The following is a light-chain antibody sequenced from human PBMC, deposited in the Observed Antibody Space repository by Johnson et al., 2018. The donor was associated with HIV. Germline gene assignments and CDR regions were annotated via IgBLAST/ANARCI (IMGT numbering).Light chain of an antibody. Sequence: QSVLTQPPSVSAAPGQKVTISCSGSSSNIGNNYVSWYQQLPGTAPKLLIYDNTKRPSGILDRFSGSKSDTSATLAITGLQTGDEADYYCGTWDSRLTAYVFGTGTKVTV. CDR2: DNT. CDR1: SSNIGNNY. V-gene: IGLV1-51*01. CDR3: GTWDSRLTAYV. J-gene: IGLJ1*01.